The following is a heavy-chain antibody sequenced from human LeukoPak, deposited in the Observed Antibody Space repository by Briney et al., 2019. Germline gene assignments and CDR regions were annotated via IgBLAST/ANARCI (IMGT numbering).Heavy chain of an antibody. D-gene: IGHD4-11*01. V-gene: IGHV3-53*01. CDR3: ASSNGAPTDTHYYYMNV. Sequence: GGSLRLSCEASGFTVSSTYMSWVRQAPGKGLEWVSAIYSNGNTYYTDSVRGRFTISRDNSRNTLDLQMNSLRAEDTAVYYCASSNGAPTDTHYYYMNVWGKGTTVTVSS. J-gene: IGHJ6*03. CDR1: GFTVSSTY. CDR2: IYSNGNT.